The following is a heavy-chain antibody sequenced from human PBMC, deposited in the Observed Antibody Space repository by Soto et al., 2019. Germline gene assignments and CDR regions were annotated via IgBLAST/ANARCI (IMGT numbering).Heavy chain of an antibody. J-gene: IGHJ6*02. D-gene: IGHD6-13*01. V-gene: IGHV1-46*01. CDR1: GYTFTSYY. Sequence: GASVKVSCKASGYTFTSYYMHWVRQAPGQGLEWMGIINPSGGSTSYAQKFQGRVTMARDTSTSTVYMELSSLRSEDTAVYYCARDHLRQQLKRVGVSGMDVWGQGTTVTVSS. CDR2: INPSGGST. CDR3: ARDHLRQQLKRVGVSGMDV.